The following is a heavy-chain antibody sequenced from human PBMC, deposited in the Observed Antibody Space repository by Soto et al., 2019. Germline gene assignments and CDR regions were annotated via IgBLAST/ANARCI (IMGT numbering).Heavy chain of an antibody. D-gene: IGHD3-22*01. J-gene: IGHJ6*02. CDR1: GGSISSYY. V-gene: IGHV4-59*01. CDR2: IYYSGST. Sequence: QVQLQESGPGLVKPSETLSLTCTVSGGSISSYYWSWIRQPPGKGLEWIGYIYYSGSTNYNPSLKSRVTISVDTSKNQFSLKLSSVTAADTAVYYCARAAVYYYDSSGYYGRYYGMDVWGQGTTVTVSS. CDR3: ARAAVYYYDSSGYYGRYYGMDV.